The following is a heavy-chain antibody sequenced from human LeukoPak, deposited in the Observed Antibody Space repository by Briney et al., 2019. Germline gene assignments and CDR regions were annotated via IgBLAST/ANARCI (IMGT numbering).Heavy chain of an antibody. D-gene: IGHD2-2*01. V-gene: IGHV3-74*01. CDR2: INSDGSDT. J-gene: IGHJ4*02. CDR3: ARRADCSSTSCPFDY. Sequence: GGSLRLSCAASGFTFSGHWMHWVRQVPGKGLVWVSRINSDGSDTNYADSVKGRFTISRDNARNTRHLQMSSLRAEDTALYYCARRADCSSTSCPFDYWGQGTLVTVSS. CDR1: GFTFSGHW.